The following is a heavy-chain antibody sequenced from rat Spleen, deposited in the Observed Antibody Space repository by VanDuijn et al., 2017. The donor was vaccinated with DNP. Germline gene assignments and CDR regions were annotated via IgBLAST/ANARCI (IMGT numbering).Heavy chain of an antibody. CDR2: ISPSGGST. Sequence: EVQLVESGGGLVQPGRSLKLSCAASGFTFSNYGMHWIRQAPTKGLEWVASISPSGGSTYYRDSVKGRFTISRDNAKSTLYLQMDSLRSEDTATYYCATDRAAISYVMDAWGQGASVTVSS. CDR1: GFTFSNYG. D-gene: IGHD1-2*01. J-gene: IGHJ4*01. V-gene: IGHV5-19*01. CDR3: ATDRAAISYVMDA.